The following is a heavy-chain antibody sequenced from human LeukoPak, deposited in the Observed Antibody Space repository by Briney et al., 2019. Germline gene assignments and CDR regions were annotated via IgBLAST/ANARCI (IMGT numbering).Heavy chain of an antibody. V-gene: IGHV3-21*01. Sequence: PGRTLRLSCASSGFPFSIYNMNWVPQPPGKGLEYVSSLTSSSSYIYYADSVKGRFNISRDNAKNSLYLQMNSLRAEDTAVYYCARDRGTAMAKTFDYWGQGTLVTVSS. CDR1: GFPFSIYN. J-gene: IGHJ4*02. CDR2: LTSSSSYI. D-gene: IGHD5-18*01. CDR3: ARDRGTAMAKTFDY.